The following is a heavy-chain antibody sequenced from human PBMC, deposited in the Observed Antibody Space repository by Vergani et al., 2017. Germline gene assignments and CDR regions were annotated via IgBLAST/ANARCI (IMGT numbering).Heavy chain of an antibody. J-gene: IGHJ6*02. D-gene: IGHD2-21*01. CDR1: GFTFDDYG. CDR3: AKARDPNCKGGNCYSYYYGLDL. Sequence: EVQLVESGGGVVRPGGSLRLSCAASGFTFDDYGMSWVRQAPGKGLEWVSAISGSGGNTFYTDSVKGRFTISRDNSKDTLYLQMNSLRVEDTAIYYCAKARDPNCKGGNCYSYYYGLDLWGQGTTVTVSS. CDR2: ISGSGGNT. V-gene: IGHV3-23*04.